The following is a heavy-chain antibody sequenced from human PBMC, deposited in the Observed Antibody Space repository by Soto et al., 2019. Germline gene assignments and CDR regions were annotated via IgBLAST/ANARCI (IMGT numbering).Heavy chain of an antibody. CDR1: GVTLSSYW. J-gene: IGHJ6*02. D-gene: IGHD6-13*01. Sequence: XGSLILSCSASGVTLSSYWMSWVRQAPGKGLEWVANIKQDGSEKYYVDSVKGRFTISRDNAKNSLYLQMNSLRAEDTAVYYCARGDYSSSLGYYYGMDVWDQGTTVTVS. CDR2: IKQDGSEK. V-gene: IGHV3-7*03. CDR3: ARGDYSSSLGYYYGMDV.